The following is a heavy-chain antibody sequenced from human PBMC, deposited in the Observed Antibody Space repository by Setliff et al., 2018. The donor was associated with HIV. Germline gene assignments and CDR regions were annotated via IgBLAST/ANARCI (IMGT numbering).Heavy chain of an antibody. CDR2: IYHSGTT. Sequence: PSETLSLTCTVSGYPISSGYYWGWIRQPPGKGLEWIGSIYHSGTTYYNPSLKSRVTISVDTSKNQFSLKLSSVTAADTAIYYCARGAYCGSDCFYYFDYWGRGTLVTVS. CDR1: GYPISSGYY. J-gene: IGHJ4*02. D-gene: IGHD2-21*02. CDR3: ARGAYCGSDCFYYFDY. V-gene: IGHV4-38-2*02.